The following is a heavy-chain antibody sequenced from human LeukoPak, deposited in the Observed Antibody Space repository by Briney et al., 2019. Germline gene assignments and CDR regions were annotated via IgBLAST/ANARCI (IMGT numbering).Heavy chain of an antibody. CDR3: ARDQDGGKYYYESSGYSH. CDR2: ISSGGHI. V-gene: IGHV3-21*01. Sequence: GSLRLSCAASGFTFSSYGLNWVRQAPGKGLEWVSTISSGGHIYYEDSVKGRFTISRDNAKNSLYLQMNSLRAEDTAVYYCARDQDGGKYYYESSGYSHWGQGILVTVSS. D-gene: IGHD3-22*01. J-gene: IGHJ4*02. CDR1: GFTFSSYG.